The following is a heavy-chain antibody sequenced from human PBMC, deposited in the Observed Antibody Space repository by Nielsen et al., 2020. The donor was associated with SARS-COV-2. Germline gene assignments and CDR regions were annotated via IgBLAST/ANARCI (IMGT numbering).Heavy chain of an antibody. Sequence: ASVKVSCKASGYTFTSYGINWVRQAPGQGLEWMGWITGYNGLTKFAQSFQGRVAMTTDTSTSTAYMELRSLRSDDTAVYYRARDPGLLQLWLPIFDYWGQGTLVTVSS. CDR1: GYTFTSYG. CDR3: ARDPGLLQLWLPIFDY. J-gene: IGHJ4*02. D-gene: IGHD5-18*01. CDR2: ITGYNGLT. V-gene: IGHV1-18*01.